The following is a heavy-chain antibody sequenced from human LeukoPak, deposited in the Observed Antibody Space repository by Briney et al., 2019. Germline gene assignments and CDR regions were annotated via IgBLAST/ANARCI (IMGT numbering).Heavy chain of an antibody. CDR3: VRTTPEPVSFDY. J-gene: IGHJ4*02. CDR2: LYYSGTT. D-gene: IGHD1-1*01. V-gene: IGHV4-39*01. CDR1: GGSISRSSYF. Sequence: SETLSLTCTVSGGSISRSSYFWAWVRQPPGKGLEWIGSLYYSGTTFYNPSLKSRVTMSVDTSKNQISLNLRSVTAADTAVYYCVRTTPEPVSFDYWGQGTLVTVSS.